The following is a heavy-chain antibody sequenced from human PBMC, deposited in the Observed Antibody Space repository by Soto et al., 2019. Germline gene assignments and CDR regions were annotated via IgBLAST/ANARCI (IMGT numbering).Heavy chain of an antibody. CDR3: AREWRSTGSIGLYYMDV. CDR2: IIPILGIA. D-gene: IGHD2-2*01. Sequence: QVQLVQSGAEVKKPGSSVKVSCKASGGTFSSYTISWVRQAPGQGLEWMGRIIPILGIANYARKFQGRVTITADKSTSTAYMELSSLRSEDTAVYYCAREWRSTGSIGLYYMDVWGKGTTVTVSS. J-gene: IGHJ6*03. CDR1: GGTFSSYT. V-gene: IGHV1-69*08.